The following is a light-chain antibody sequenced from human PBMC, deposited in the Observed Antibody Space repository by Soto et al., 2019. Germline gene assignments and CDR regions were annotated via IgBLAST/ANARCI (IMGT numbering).Light chain of an antibody. CDR2: DVS. CDR1: QGVTTN. CDR3: QQYNNWPFS. V-gene: IGKV3-15*01. J-gene: IGKJ5*01. Sequence: EIVMTQSPGTLSVSPGERATLSCRSGQGVTTNFAWYQQKSGQSPRLLSYDVSIRATGVPARFSGNGSETDFTLTTRGLQSEHSAVYFCQQYNNWPFSFGQGTRLEI.